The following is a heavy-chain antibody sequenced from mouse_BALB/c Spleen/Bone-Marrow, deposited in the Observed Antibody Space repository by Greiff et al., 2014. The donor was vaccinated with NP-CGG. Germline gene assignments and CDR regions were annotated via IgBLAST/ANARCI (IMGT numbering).Heavy chain of an antibody. V-gene: IGHV7-3*02. J-gene: IGHJ1*01. CDR3: ARECGYFDV. CDR2: IRNKASGYTT. Sequence: EVKLVESGGGLVQPGGSLRLSCATSGFTFTDYYMSWVRQPPGKALEWLGFIRNKASGYTTDYSASVKGRFTISRDNSQSILYLQMNTLRAEDSATYYCARECGYFDVWGAGTTVTVSS. CDR1: GFTFTDYY.